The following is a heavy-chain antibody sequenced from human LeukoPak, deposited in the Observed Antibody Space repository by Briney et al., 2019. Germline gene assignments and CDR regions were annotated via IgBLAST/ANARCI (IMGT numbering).Heavy chain of an antibody. D-gene: IGHD3-22*01. CDR1: GFTFISYG. CDR2: IWYDGSNQ. J-gene: IGHJ4*02. CDR3: ATLRNNYYDSSGYEPFDY. Sequence: TGGSLRLSCAASGFTFISYGMHWVRQAPGKGLEWVAVIWYDGSNQYYADSVKGRFTISRDNSKSTLYLQMNSLRAEDTAVYYCATLRNNYYDSSGYEPFDYWGQGTLVTVSS. V-gene: IGHV3-33*01.